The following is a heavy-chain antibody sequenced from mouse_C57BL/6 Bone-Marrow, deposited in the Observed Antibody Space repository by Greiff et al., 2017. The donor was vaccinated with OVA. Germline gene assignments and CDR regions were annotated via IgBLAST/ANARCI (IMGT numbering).Heavy chain of an antibody. V-gene: IGHV14-4*01. J-gene: IGHJ1*03. CDR1: GFNIKDYY. CDR2: IDPENGDT. Sequence: EVKLMESGAELVRPGASVKLSCTASGFNIKDYYMHWVKQRPEQGLEWIGWIDPENGDTEYAPKFQGKATITADTSSNTAYLQLSSLTSEDTAVYYCTYYGSSLYWYFDVWGTGTTVTVSS. CDR3: TYYGSSLYWYFDV. D-gene: IGHD1-1*01.